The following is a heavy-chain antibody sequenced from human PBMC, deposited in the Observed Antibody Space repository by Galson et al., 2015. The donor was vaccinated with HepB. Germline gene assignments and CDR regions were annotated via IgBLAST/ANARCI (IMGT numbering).Heavy chain of an antibody. Sequence: SLRLSCAASGFTFSSYTMNWVRQAPGKGLEWVSSITTRSYYIYYADSVKGRFTVSRDNAKNSLYLQMNSLRAEDTAVYYCARHDVGSDFWGRGTLVTVSS. CDR2: ITTRSYYI. V-gene: IGHV3-21*01. D-gene: IGHD1-26*01. J-gene: IGHJ4*02. CDR1: GFTFSSYT. CDR3: ARHDVGSDF.